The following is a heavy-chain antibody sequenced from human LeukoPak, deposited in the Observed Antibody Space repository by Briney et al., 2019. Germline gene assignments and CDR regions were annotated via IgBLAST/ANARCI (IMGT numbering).Heavy chain of an antibody. Sequence: GGSLRLSCAASGFIFSRYGMHWVRQTPGKGLEWVALISSDGKNEHYADSVKGRFTMSRDNDKNTVSLQMNSLRAEDTAVYYCAKDYYYETSGYGGLLDYWGQGALVTVSS. D-gene: IGHD3-22*01. V-gene: IGHV3-30*18. CDR1: GFIFSRYG. CDR2: ISSDGKNE. J-gene: IGHJ4*02. CDR3: AKDYYYETSGYGGLLDY.